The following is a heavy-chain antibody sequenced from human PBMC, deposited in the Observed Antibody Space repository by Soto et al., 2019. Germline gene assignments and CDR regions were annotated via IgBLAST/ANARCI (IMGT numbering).Heavy chain of an antibody. V-gene: IGHV3-48*04. CDR2: ISSTGRTI. J-gene: IGHJ4*02. Sequence: GRSLRLSCAASGFTFSSYSMVWVRQAPGKGLEWVSYISSTGRTIYYADSVKGRFTVSRDNAQNSLSLKLNSLRVEDTAVYYCARADSRGWEFEYWGQGTQVTV. CDR1: GFTFSSYS. D-gene: IGHD6-19*01. CDR3: ARADSRGWEFEY.